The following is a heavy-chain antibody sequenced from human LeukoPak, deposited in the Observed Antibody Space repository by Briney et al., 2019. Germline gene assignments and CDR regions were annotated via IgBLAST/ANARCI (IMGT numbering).Heavy chain of an antibody. V-gene: IGHV1-2*02. CDR2: INPNSGGT. J-gene: IGHJ4*02. CDR1: GYTFTGYY. CDR3: ARDHRKYYYDSSGYPNAFDI. Sequence: GASVNVSCKASGYTFTGYYMHWVRQAPGQGLEWMGWINPNSGGTNYAQKFQGRVTMTRDTSISTAYMELSRLRSDDTAVYYCARDHRKYYYDSSGYPNAFDIWGQGTLVTVSS. D-gene: IGHD3-22*01.